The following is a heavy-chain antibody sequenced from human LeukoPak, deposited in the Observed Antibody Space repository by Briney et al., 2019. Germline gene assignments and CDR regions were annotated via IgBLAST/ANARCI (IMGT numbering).Heavy chain of an antibody. CDR3: ALNAYCSSNSCWGNYYYYYMDF. J-gene: IGHJ6*03. V-gene: IGHV1-24*01. D-gene: IGHD2-2*01. CDR2: FDTEDGET. Sequence: ASVKVSCKVAGYTLTELSMHWVRQAPGKGLEWMGGFDTEDGETIYAQKFQGRVTLTEDTSTDTAYMELSSLSSADTAMYYCALNAYCSSNSCWGNYYYYYMDFWGKGTTVTVSS. CDR1: GYTLTELS.